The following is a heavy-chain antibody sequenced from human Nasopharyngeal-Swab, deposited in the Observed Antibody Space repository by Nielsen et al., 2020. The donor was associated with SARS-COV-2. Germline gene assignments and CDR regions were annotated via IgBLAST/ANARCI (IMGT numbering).Heavy chain of an antibody. J-gene: IGHJ4*02. CDR1: GGTFSSYA. D-gene: IGHD3-22*01. CDR2: IIPIFGTA. CDR3: ARAEPMIVVADYLSFDY. Sequence: SVKVSCKASGGTFSSYAISWVRQAPGQGLEWMGGIIPIFGTANYAQKFQGRVTITADESTSTAYMELSSLRSEDTAVYYCARAEPMIVVADYLSFDYWGQGTLVTVSS. V-gene: IGHV1-69*13.